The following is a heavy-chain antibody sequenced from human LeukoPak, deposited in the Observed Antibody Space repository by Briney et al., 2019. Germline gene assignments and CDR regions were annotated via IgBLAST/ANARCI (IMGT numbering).Heavy chain of an antibody. J-gene: IGHJ5*02. CDR2: IHWNGGST. Sequence: GGSLRLSCAASGFTLDDYGMSWVRQAPGKGLEWVSGIHWNGGSTGHADPVKGRFTISRDNAKNSPYLQMNSLRAEDTALYYCARDLNDVWSGSTNWFDPRGQGTLVTVSS. CDR1: GFTLDDYG. D-gene: IGHD3-3*01. V-gene: IGHV3-20*04. CDR3: ARDLNDVWSGSTNWFDP.